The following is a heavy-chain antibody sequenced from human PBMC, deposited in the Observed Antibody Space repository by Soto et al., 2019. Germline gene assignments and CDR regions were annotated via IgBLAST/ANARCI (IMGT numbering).Heavy chain of an antibody. J-gene: IGHJ6*02. CDR2: ISYDGGHK. CDR3: AGVKTAYSSTTGALFFYGMDV. CDR1: EFTFSSYA. V-gene: IGHV3-30-3*01. D-gene: IGHD2-2*01. Sequence: QVQLAESGGGVVHPERSLRLSCSASEFTFSSYAMHWVRQAPGKGLEWVAGISYDGGHKFYGDSVRGRFTISRDSSKTTAVLPKMSLRPEDTAAYYCAGVKTAYSSTTGALFFYGMDVWGQGTTVTVSS.